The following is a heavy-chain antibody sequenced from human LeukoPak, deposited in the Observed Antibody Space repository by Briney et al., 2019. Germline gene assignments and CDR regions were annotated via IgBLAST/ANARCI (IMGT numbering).Heavy chain of an antibody. V-gene: IGHV3-23*01. CDR3: AKESLDYSYFDY. CDR2: IGSDYKT. CDR1: GFTISGFA. Sequence: GGSLRLSCAASGFTISGFAMTWVRQAPGKGLEWVSSIGSDYKTHYSESVKGRFAISRDNSKSTVFLQMNSLRAEDTALYYCAKESLDYSYFDYWGQGTLVTVSS. D-gene: IGHD2-15*01. J-gene: IGHJ4*02.